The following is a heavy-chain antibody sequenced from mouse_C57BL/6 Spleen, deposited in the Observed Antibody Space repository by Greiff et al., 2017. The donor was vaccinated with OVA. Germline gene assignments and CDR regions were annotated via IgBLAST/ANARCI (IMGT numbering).Heavy chain of an antibody. J-gene: IGHJ3*01. CDR2: IYPGSGNT. CDR1: GYTFTDYY. V-gene: IGHV1-76*01. CDR3: ARGGNGYDVSWFAY. D-gene: IGHD2-2*01. Sequence: VKLQESGAELVRPGASVKLSCKASGYTFTDYYINWVKQRPGQGLEWIARIYPGSGNTYYNEKFKGKATLTAEKSSSTAYMQLSSLTSEDSAVYFCARGGNGYDVSWFAYWGQGTLVTVSA.